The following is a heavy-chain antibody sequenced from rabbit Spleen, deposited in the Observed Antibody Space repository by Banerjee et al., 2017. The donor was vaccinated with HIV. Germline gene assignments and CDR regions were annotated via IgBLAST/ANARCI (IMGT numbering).Heavy chain of an antibody. CDR3: ARGFSGDFGYAAM. V-gene: IGHV1S40*01. D-gene: IGHD6-1*01. J-gene: IGHJ4*01. CDR2: IYAGSSGTT. CDR1: GFSFSSGYD. Sequence: QSLEESGGGLVKPGASLTLTCKASGFSFSSGYDMCWVRQAPGKGLEWIACIYAGSSGTTYYASWAKGRFTISKTSSTTVTLEMTSLTAADTATYFCARGFSGDFGYAAMWGQGTLVTVS.